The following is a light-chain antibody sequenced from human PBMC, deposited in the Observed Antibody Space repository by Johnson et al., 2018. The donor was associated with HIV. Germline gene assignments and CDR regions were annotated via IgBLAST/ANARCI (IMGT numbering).Light chain of an antibody. Sequence: QSVLTQPPSVSAAPGQKVTISCSGSSSNIWNNYISWYQQLPGTAPKLLIYDNNKRPSGIPDRFSGSKSGTSATLGITGLQTGDEAEYYCGTWDSRLSAAYVFGTGTKVTVL. V-gene: IGLV1-51*01. J-gene: IGLJ1*01. CDR2: DNN. CDR1: SSNIWNNY. CDR3: GTWDSRLSAAYV.